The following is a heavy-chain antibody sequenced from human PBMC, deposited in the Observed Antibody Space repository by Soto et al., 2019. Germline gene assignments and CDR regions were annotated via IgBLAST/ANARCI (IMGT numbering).Heavy chain of an antibody. V-gene: IGHV3-23*01. CDR1: GFTFSSYA. CDR3: AKNPSANYYKRADY. J-gene: IGHJ4*02. CDR2: ISGSGGTT. Sequence: GGSLRLSYAASGFTFSSYAMSWVRQAPGKGLEWVSAISGSGGTTYYADSVKGRFIISRDNSKNTLYLQMDSLRAEDTAIYYCAKNPSANYYKRADYWGQGMLVTVSS. D-gene: IGHD3-10*01.